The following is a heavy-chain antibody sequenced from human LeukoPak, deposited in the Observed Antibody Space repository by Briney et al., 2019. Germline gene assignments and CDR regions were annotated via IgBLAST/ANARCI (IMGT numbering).Heavy chain of an antibody. J-gene: IGHJ4*02. CDR2: IYTSGST. D-gene: IGHD3-3*01. Sequence: SETLSLTCTVSGGSISSGSYYWSWIRQPAGKGLEWIGRIYTSGSTNYNPSLKSRVTISVDTSKNQFSLKLSSVTAADTAVYYCARENPIRGVPQPPDYWGQGTLVTVSS. CDR1: GGSISSGSYY. V-gene: IGHV4-61*02. CDR3: ARENPIRGVPQPPDY.